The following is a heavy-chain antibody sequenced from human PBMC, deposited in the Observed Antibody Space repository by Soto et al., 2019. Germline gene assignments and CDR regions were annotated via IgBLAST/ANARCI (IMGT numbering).Heavy chain of an antibody. CDR2: IFSDNER. J-gene: IGHJ6*02. V-gene: IGHV2-26*01. D-gene: IGHD3-9*01. Sequence: ETLSLTCTVSGGSISSNYWTWIRQPPGKALEWLAHIFSDNERSYSTSLQGRLTISKDTSGSQVVLSMTNVDPVDTATYYCARMKVDSYQFYYAMDVWGQGTTVTVSS. CDR1: GGSISSNY. CDR3: ARMKVDSYQFYYAMDV.